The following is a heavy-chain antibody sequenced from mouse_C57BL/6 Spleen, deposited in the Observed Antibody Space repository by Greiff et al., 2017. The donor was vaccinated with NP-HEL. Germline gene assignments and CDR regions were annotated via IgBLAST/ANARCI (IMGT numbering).Heavy chain of an antibody. J-gene: IGHJ4*01. CDR3: TRVWLRGAMDY. CDR1: GFTFSSYA. V-gene: IGHV5-9-1*02. Sequence: EVKLMESGEGLVKPGGSLKLSCAASGFTFSSYAMSWVRQTPEKRLEWVAYISSGGDYIYYADTVKGRFTISRDNARNTLYLQMSSLKSEDTAMYYCTRVWLRGAMDYWGQGTSVTVSS. D-gene: IGHD2-2*01. CDR2: ISSGGDYI.